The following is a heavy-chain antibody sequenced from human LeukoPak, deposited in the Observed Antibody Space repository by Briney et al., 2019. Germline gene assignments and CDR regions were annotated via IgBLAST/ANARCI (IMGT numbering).Heavy chain of an antibody. D-gene: IGHD5-24*01. Sequence: SETLSLTCTVSGASISSGSYYWSWIRQPAGKGLEWIGRIYTSGSTNYNPSLKSRVTISVDTSKNQFSLKLSSVTAADTAVYYCARNTRWLQLGYFDYWGQGTLVTVSS. CDR3: ARNTRWLQLGYFDY. J-gene: IGHJ4*02. CDR1: GASISSGSYY. CDR2: IYTSGST. V-gene: IGHV4-61*02.